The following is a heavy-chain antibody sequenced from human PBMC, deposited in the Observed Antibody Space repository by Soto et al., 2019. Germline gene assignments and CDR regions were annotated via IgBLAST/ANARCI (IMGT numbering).Heavy chain of an antibody. J-gene: IGHJ4*02. CDR1: GFTFNNYA. Sequence: EVQVLDSGGGLVQPGGSLRLSCAASGFTFNNYAMNWVRQAPGKGLEWVATISATGGSTYSADYVKGRFTISRDNSKNTMYFPMNGLRDEDPAVYYCAKDRLAGNFDYWGQGTQVTVSS. CDR3: AKDRLAGNFDY. V-gene: IGHV3-23*01. CDR2: ISATGGST.